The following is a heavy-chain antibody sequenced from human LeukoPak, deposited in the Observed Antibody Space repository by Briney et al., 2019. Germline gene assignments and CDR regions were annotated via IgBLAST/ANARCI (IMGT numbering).Heavy chain of an antibody. D-gene: IGHD3-22*01. CDR3: AGLVGRYSSGLYYYYFDY. V-gene: IGHV4-39*07. Sequence: SETLSLTCTVSGGSISSSSYYWGWIRQPPGKGLEWIGEMYLSGTTHSNPSVKSRVTISIDKSKNQFFLNLSSVTAADTAVYYCAGLVGRYSSGLYYYYFDYWGQGTLVTVSS. CDR2: MYLSGTT. CDR1: GGSISSSSYY. J-gene: IGHJ4*02.